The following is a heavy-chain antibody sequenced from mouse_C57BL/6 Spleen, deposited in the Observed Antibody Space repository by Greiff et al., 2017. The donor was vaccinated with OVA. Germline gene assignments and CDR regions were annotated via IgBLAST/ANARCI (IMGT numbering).Heavy chain of an antibody. CDR3: ARGGFTGNYAMDY. J-gene: IGHJ4*01. CDR2: ISSGSSTI. CDR1: GFTFSDYG. D-gene: IGHD4-1*01. Sequence: DVKLVESGGGLVKPGGSLKLSCAASGFTFSDYGMHWVRQAPEKGLEWVAYISSGSSTIYYADTVKGRFTISRDNAKNTLFLQMTSLRSEDTAMYYCARGGFTGNYAMDYWGQGTSVTVSS. V-gene: IGHV5-17*01.